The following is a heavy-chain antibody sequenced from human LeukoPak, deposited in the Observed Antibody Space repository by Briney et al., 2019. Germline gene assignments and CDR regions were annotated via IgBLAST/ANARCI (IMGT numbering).Heavy chain of an antibody. CDR3: ARGYTCGY. Sequence: GGSLRLSCSASGFTFSTYWMSWVREAPGKGLEWVANIKEDGSEKNYADSVKGRFTISRDNAKDSLYLQMNSLRAEDTAVYYCARGYTCGYWGQGTLVIVSS. J-gene: IGHJ4*02. V-gene: IGHV3-7*04. D-gene: IGHD5-18*01. CDR1: GFTFSTYW. CDR2: IKEDGSEK.